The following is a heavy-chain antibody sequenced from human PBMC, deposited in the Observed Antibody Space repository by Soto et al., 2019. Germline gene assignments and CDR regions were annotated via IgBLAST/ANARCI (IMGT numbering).Heavy chain of an antibody. CDR3: AHGTTPVTWWSDP. J-gene: IGHJ5*02. CDR2: IYWDDDK. CDR1: GFSLTTSGVG. D-gene: IGHD4-4*01. V-gene: IGHV2-5*02. Sequence: QITLKESGPTLVKPTQTLTLTCTFSGFSLTTSGVGVGWIRQPPGKALEWLALIYWDDDKPNSPSLKSRLPITKDTTKNPVALTMPKLDPADHAPFSGAHGTTPVTWWSDPWGQGTRVPVP.